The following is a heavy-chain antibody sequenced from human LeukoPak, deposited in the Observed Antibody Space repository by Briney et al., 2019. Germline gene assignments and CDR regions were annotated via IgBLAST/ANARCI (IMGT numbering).Heavy chain of an antibody. CDR2: INPNSGGT. V-gene: IGHV1-2*02. CDR3: ARVARLGHYYMDV. D-gene: IGHD2-15*01. J-gene: IGHJ6*03. Sequence: ASVKVSCEASGYTFTGYYMHWVRQAPGQGLEWMGWINPNSGGTNYAQKFQGRVTMTRDTSISTAYMELSRLRSDDTAVYYCARVARLGHYYMDVWGKGTTVTVSS. CDR1: GYTFTGYY.